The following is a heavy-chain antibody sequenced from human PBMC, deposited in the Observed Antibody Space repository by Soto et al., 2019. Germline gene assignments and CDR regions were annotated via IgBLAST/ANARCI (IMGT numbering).Heavy chain of an antibody. CDR1: GGSISGYY. V-gene: IGHV4-59*08. CDR3: GRQRFTMIVGLGEFDY. Sequence: PSETLSLTCTVSGGSISGYYWSWIRQPPGKGLEWIGSIYYSGSTSYNPSLNSRVIMSVDTSKNQFSLKMNSVTAADTAVYYCGRQRFTMIVGLGEFDYWGQGTLVTVSS. J-gene: IGHJ4*02. CDR2: IYYSGST. D-gene: IGHD3-22*01.